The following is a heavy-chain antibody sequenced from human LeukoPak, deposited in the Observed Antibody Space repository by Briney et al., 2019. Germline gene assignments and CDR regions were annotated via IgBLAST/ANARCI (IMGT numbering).Heavy chain of an antibody. D-gene: IGHD3-22*01. CDR1: GFTFSSYA. CDR2: IRGSGDT. V-gene: IGHV3-23*01. Sequence: GGSLRLSCAASGFTFSSYAMSWVRQAPGKGLEWVSGIRGSGDTYYADSVKGRFTISRDNSKNTLYVQVNSLGTEDTAAYYCAKGSYYDSSGSFYFDYWGQGTLVTVSA. CDR3: AKGSYYDSSGSFYFDY. J-gene: IGHJ4*02.